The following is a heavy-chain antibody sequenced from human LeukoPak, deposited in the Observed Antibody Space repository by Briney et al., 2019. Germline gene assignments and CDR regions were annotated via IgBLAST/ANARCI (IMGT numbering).Heavy chain of an antibody. CDR3: AKDPRDSGWFFPSFDY. D-gene: IGHD6-19*01. CDR1: GFTFSSYA. Sequence: PGGSLRLSCAASGFTFSSYAMSWVRQAPGKGLEWVSAISGSGGSTYYADSVKGRFTISRDNSKNTLYLQMNSLRAEDTAVYYCAKDPRDSGWFFPSFDYWGQGTLVTVSS. J-gene: IGHJ4*02. CDR2: ISGSGGST. V-gene: IGHV3-23*01.